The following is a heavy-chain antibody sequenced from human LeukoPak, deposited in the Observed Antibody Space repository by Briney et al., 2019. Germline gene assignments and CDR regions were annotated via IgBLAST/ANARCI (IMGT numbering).Heavy chain of an antibody. CDR2: INPNSGGT. CDR3: AREPTLELLEGRGGIDY. Sequence: APVKVSCKASGYTFTGYYMHWVRQAPGQGLEWMGWINPNSGGTNYAQKFQGRVTMTRDTSISTAYMELSRLRSDDTAVYYCAREPTLELLEGRGGIDYWGQGTLVTVSS. CDR1: GYTFTGYY. V-gene: IGHV1-2*02. J-gene: IGHJ4*02. D-gene: IGHD1-26*01.